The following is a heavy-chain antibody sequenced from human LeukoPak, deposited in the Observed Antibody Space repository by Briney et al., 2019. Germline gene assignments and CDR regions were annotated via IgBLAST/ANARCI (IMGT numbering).Heavy chain of an antibody. CDR3: ARHRPQPIAAAGPIDY. D-gene: IGHD6-13*01. J-gene: IGHJ4*02. CDR2: IYYSGST. CDR1: GGSISSYY. Sequence: SETLSLTCTVSGGSISSYYWSWIRQPPGKGLEWIGYIYYSGSTNYNPSLKSRVTISVDTSKNQFSLKLSSVTAADTAVYYCARHRPQPIAAAGPIDYWGQGTLVTVSS. V-gene: IGHV4-59*08.